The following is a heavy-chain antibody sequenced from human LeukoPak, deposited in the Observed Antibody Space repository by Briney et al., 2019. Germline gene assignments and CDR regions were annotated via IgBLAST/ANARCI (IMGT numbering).Heavy chain of an antibody. V-gene: IGHV3-23*01. D-gene: IGHD1-14*01. CDR1: GFTFSSYA. CDR3: AKKYNTGLDP. J-gene: IGHJ5*02. CDR2: INGSGAST. Sequence: GGSLRLSCAASGFTFSSYAMSWVRQAPGKGLEWVSDINGSGASTYYADSVKGRFTISRDNSKNTLYLQMNSLRAEGTAVYYCAKKYNTGLDPWGQGTLVTVSS.